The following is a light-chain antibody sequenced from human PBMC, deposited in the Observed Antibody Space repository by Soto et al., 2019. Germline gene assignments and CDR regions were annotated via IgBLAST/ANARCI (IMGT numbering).Light chain of an antibody. CDR2: GAF. CDR1: QSLSSRN. Sequence: ELVLTQSPGTLSLSPGERATLSCRSSQSLSSRNLAWYQHKPGQAPSLLIYGAFTRATGIPARFSGTGSGTEFTLTISSLQSEDFALYYCQQYNDWPLTFGQGTKVDI. CDR3: QQYNDWPLT. J-gene: IGKJ1*01. V-gene: IGKV3-15*01.